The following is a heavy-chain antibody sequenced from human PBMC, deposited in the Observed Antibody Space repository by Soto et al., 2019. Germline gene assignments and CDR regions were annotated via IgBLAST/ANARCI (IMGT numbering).Heavy chain of an antibody. Sequence: EVQLVESGGGLVQPGGSLRVSCAASGFIFSSYSMNWVRQAPGKGLEWVSSISSSSSYIYYADSVKGRFTISRDNAKNSLYMQMSSLRAEDAAVYYCARESGTDSSGWYIFDYWGQGTLVTVSS. CDR2: ISSSSSYI. CDR3: ARESGTDSSGWYIFDY. D-gene: IGHD6-19*01. J-gene: IGHJ4*02. CDR1: GFIFSSYS. V-gene: IGHV3-21*01.